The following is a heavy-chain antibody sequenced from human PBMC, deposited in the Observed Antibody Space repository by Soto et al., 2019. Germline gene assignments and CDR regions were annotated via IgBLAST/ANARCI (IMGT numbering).Heavy chain of an antibody. Sequence: SETLSLTCAVSGGSISSGGYSWSWIRQPPGKGLEWIGYIYHSGSTYYNPSLKSRVTISVDRSKNQFSLKLSSVTAADTAVFFCARQTFGGGENWFDPWGQGTLVTVSS. J-gene: IGHJ5*02. CDR1: GGSISSGGYS. CDR2: IYHSGST. CDR3: ARQTFGGGENWFDP. V-gene: IGHV4-30-2*01. D-gene: IGHD3-10*01.